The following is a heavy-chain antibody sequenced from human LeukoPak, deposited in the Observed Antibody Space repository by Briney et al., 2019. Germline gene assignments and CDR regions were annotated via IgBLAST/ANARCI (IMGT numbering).Heavy chain of an antibody. Sequence: ASVKVSCKASGYTFTSYDINRVRQATGQGLEWMGWMNPNSGNTGYAQKFQGRVTMTRNTSISTAYMELSSLRSEDTAVYYCARVGGIAAAGTVDYWGQGTLVTVSS. D-gene: IGHD6-13*01. V-gene: IGHV1-8*01. CDR3: ARVGGIAAAGTVDY. J-gene: IGHJ4*02. CDR1: GYTFTSYD. CDR2: MNPNSGNT.